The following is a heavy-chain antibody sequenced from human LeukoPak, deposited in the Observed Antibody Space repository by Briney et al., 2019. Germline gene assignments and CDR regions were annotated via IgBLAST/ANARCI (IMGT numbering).Heavy chain of an antibody. CDR3: ARDFSSSSSVYYYYYMDV. CDR2: IYYSGNT. J-gene: IGHJ6*03. CDR1: GVSISSSNSY. Sequence: KASETLSLTCTVSGVSISSSNSYWGWIRQPPGKGLEWIGSIYYSGNTYYNASLKSQVSISIDTSKNQFSLRLNSVTAADTAVYYCARDFSSSSSVYYYYYMDVWGKGTSVTVSS. D-gene: IGHD6-6*01. V-gene: IGHV4-39*07.